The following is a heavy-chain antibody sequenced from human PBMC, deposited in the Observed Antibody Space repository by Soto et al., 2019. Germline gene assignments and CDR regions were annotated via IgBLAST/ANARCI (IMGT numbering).Heavy chain of an antibody. Sequence: SETLSLTCSVSGGSITTSSFYWGWIRHPPGKGLEWIGTIHYRAGTFNNPSLKSRVSLSVDTSKNLVSLEVTSVTASDTAVYYCVKQSGGYDFDSTGNWGGFDYRGQGTQVTVSS. D-gene: IGHD3-22*01. CDR2: IHYRAGT. V-gene: IGHV4-39*01. CDR1: GGSITTSSFY. J-gene: IGHJ4*02. CDR3: VKQSGGYDFDSTGNWGGFDY.